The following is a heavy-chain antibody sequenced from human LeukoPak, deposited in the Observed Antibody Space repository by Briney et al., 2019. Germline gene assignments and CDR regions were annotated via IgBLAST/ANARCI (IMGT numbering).Heavy chain of an antibody. V-gene: IGHV1-3*01. D-gene: IGHD2-15*01. CDR1: GYTFTSYA. CDR3: ARGERYCSGGSCLDY. J-gene: IGHJ4*02. Sequence: GASVKVSCKASGYTFTSYAMHWVRQAPGQRLEWMGWINAGNGNTKYSQKFQGRVTITRDTSASTAYMELSSLRSEDTAVYYCARGERYCSGGSCLDYWGQGTLVTVSS. CDR2: INAGNGNT.